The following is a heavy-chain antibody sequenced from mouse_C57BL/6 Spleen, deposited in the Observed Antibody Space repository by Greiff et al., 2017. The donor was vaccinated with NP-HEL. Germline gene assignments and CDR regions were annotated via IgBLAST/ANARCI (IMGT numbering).Heavy chain of an antibody. D-gene: IGHD2-3*01. CDR2: ISSGSSTI. Sequence: EVKLMESGGGLVKPGGSLKLSCAVSGFTFSDYGMHWVRQAPEKGLEWVAYISSGSSTIYYADTVKGRFTISRDNAKNTLFLQRTSLRSEDTAMYYCARGSWGYYYFDYWGQGTTLTVSS. V-gene: IGHV5-17*01. CDR1: GFTFSDYG. CDR3: ARGSWGYYYFDY. J-gene: IGHJ2*01.